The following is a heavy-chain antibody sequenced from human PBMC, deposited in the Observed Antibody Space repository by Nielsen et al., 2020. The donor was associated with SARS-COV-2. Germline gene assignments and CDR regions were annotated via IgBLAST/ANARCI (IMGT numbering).Heavy chain of an antibody. CDR3: ARDMCSSTSCYLIWYFDL. D-gene: IGHD2-2*01. V-gene: IGHV7-4-1*02. Sequence: ASVKVSCKASGYTFTSYAMNWVRQAPGQGLEWMGWINTNTGNPTYAQGFTGRFVFSLDTSVSTAYLQISSLKAEDTAVYYCARDMCSSTSCYLIWYFDLWGRGTLVTVSS. CDR1: GYTFTSYA. CDR2: INTNTGNP. J-gene: IGHJ2*01.